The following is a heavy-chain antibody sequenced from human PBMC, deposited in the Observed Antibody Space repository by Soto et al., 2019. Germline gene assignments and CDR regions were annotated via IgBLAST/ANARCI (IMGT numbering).Heavy chain of an antibody. CDR2: IYPDDSDT. Sequence: PGESLKISCKHSGFNFPTFWIAWVRQMPGKGLEWMGTIYPDDSDTRYSPSFQGQVTISADKSIQTAYLQWGSLKGSDSALYYCAGGNYSSPRGGLYVWGQGTPVTVSS. CDR3: AGGNYSSPRGGLYV. J-gene: IGHJ4*02. V-gene: IGHV5-51*01. CDR1: GFNFPTFW. D-gene: IGHD4-4*01.